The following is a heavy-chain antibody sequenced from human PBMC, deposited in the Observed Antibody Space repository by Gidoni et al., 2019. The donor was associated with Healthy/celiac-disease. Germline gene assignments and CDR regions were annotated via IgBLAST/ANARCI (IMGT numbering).Heavy chain of an antibody. Sequence: EVQLLESGGGLVQPGGSLRLSCAASGINFSRYAMSWVRQAPGKGLEGVSAISGSGGSTYYADSVMGRFTISRDNSKNTLYLQMNSLRAEDTAVYYCAKSGTMIVVVISSYYGMDVWGQGTTVTVSS. V-gene: IGHV3-23*01. CDR1: GINFSRYA. J-gene: IGHJ6*02. CDR2: ISGSGGST. CDR3: AKSGTMIVVVISSYYGMDV. D-gene: IGHD3-22*01.